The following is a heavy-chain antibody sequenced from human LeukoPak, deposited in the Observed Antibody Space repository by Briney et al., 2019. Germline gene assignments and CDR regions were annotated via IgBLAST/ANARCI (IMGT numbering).Heavy chain of an antibody. CDR1: GFTFASFG. J-gene: IGHJ5*02. CDR2: VEHDETTK. D-gene: IGHD3-3*02. CDR3: VTDLQGINWYVH. Sequence: GGSLRLSCPASGFTFASFGMHWVRQAPGKGLEWVAFVEHDETTKHYADSVKGRFFISRDNSKNTLFLQMNSLRADDTSMYYCVTDLQGINWYVHWGQGTLVTVSS. V-gene: IGHV3-30*02.